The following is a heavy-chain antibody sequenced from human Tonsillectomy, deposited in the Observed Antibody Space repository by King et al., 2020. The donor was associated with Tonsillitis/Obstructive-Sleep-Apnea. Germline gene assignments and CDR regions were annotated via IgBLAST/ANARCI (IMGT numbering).Heavy chain of an antibody. Sequence: TLKESGPSLVKPPETLTLTCMFSGFLLSSGTAGVGWIRQPPGEALEWLAVIYWDDDKRYRSSLKTRLIIAKDTSKNQVVLTMTNMDPVDTATYYCAHLTITYGGVVGVDAFDIWGQGTMVTVSS. J-gene: IGHJ3*02. D-gene: IGHD3-16*02. CDR3: AHLTITYGGVVGVDAFDI. CDR1: GFLLSSGTAG. V-gene: IGHV2-5*02. CDR2: IYWDDDK.